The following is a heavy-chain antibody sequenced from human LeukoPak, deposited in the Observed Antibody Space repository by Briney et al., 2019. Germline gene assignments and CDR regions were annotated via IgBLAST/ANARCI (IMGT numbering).Heavy chain of an antibody. D-gene: IGHD1-26*01. J-gene: IGHJ3*02. CDR1: GGSFSGYY. CDR2: IYYSGNT. CDR3: ARQGAGGRAFDI. V-gene: IGHV4-39*01. Sequence: SETLSLTCAVYGGSFSGYYWGWIRQPPGKGLEWIGSIYYSGNTYYNPSLQSRVTISVDASKNQFSLKLSSVTAADTAVYNCARQGAGGRAFDIWGQGTMVTVSS.